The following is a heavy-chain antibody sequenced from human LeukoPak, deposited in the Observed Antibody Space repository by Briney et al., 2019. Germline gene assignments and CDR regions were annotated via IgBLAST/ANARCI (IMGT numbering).Heavy chain of an antibody. CDR1: GFTFSSYS. D-gene: IGHD2-2*03. J-gene: IGHJ4*02. CDR2: ISSSSTTI. CDR3: AKDELGYCSSTSCPTTFDY. V-gene: IGHV3-48*01. Sequence: PGGSLRLSCAASGFTFSSYSMSWVRQAPGKGLEWVSYISSSSTTIYYADSVKGRFTISRDNAKNSLYLQMNSLRAEDTAVYYCAKDELGYCSSTSCPTTFDYWGQGTLVTVSS.